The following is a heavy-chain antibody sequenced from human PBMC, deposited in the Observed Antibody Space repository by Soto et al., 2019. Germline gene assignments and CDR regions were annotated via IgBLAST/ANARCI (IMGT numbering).Heavy chain of an antibody. J-gene: IGHJ4*02. Sequence: ESGGGLVKPGGSLRLSCAASGFSFSSYTMNWVRQAPGKGLEWVSSISSSNSYIYYADSVRGRFTISRDNAKSSLYLQLNSLRVEDTAVYYCARDPASSWGQGTLVTVSS. CDR1: GFSFSSYT. CDR3: ARDPASS. V-gene: IGHV3-21*01. CDR2: ISSSNSYI. D-gene: IGHD6-13*01.